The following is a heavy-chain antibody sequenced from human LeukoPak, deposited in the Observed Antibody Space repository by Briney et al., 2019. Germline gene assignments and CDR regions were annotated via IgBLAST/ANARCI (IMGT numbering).Heavy chain of an antibody. CDR1: GFTFSSYW. CDR3: AKEAGRDDFWDYFDC. V-gene: IGHV3-9*01. CDR2: ITWNSGSR. Sequence: GGSLRLSCAASGFTFSSYWMHWVRQVPGKGLEWVSGITWNSGSRGYADTVKGRFTISRDNAKNSLYLQMNSLSPEDTALYYCAKEAGRDDFWDYFDCWGQGTLVTVSS. J-gene: IGHJ4*02. D-gene: IGHD5-24*01.